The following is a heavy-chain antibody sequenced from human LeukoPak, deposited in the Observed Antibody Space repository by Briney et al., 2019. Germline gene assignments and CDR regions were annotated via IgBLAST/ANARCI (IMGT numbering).Heavy chain of an antibody. Sequence: PGGSLRLSCAASGFTFSNAWMSWIRQPPGKGLEWIGEINHSGSTNYNPSLKSRVTISVDTSKNQFSLKLSSVTAADTAVYYCARDFAFDIWGQGTMVTVSS. CDR1: GFTFSNAW. V-gene: IGHV4-34*01. CDR2: INHSGST. J-gene: IGHJ3*02. CDR3: ARDFAFDI.